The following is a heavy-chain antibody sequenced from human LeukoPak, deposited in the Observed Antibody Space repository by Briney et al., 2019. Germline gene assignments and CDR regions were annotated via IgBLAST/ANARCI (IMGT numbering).Heavy chain of an antibody. V-gene: IGHV4-38-2*02. CDR3: ARDDVGIAAAGGIY. CDR1: GYSISSGYY. D-gene: IGHD6-13*01. CDR2: IYHSGST. Sequence: TTSETLSLTCTVSGYSISSGYYWGWIRQPPGKGLEWIGSIYHSGSTYYNPSLKSRVTISVDTSKNQFSLKLSSVTAADTAVYYCARDDVGIAAAGGIYWGQGTLVTVSS. J-gene: IGHJ4*02.